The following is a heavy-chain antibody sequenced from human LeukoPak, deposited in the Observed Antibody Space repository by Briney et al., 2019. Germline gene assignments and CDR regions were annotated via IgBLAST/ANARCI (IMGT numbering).Heavy chain of an antibody. Sequence: GGSLRLSCAASGFTFSTYWMHWVRQAPGKGLVWVSRINGDGSTTNYADSVEGRFTISRDNAKNTLYLQMNTLRAEDTAVYYCVRDLSTSWYYFEHWGQGTLVTVSS. CDR3: VRDLSTSWYYFEH. V-gene: IGHV3-74*01. J-gene: IGHJ4*02. CDR1: GFTFSTYW. D-gene: IGHD6-13*01. CDR2: INGDGSTT.